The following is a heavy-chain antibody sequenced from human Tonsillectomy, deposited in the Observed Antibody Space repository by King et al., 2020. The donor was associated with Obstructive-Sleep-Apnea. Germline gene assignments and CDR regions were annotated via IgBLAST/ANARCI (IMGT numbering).Heavy chain of an antibody. J-gene: IGHJ4*02. Sequence: VQLVESGGGLVKPGGSLRLSCAASGFTFSTYSMNWVRQAPGKGLEWVSSISSSNSHIYYADSMKVRFTISRDNAKNSLYLQMNSLRAEDTAVYYCAREPGSYWATFDYWGQGTLVTVSS. V-gene: IGHV3-21*01. CDR2: ISSSNSHI. D-gene: IGHD3-10*01. CDR1: GFTFSTYS. CDR3: AREPGSYWATFDY.